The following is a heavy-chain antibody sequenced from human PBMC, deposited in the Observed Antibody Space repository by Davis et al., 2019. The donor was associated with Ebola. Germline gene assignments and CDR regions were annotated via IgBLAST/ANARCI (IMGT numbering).Heavy chain of an antibody. CDR2: ISGSAGNT. V-gene: IGHV3-23*01. CDR1: GFTFSSYA. CDR3: AKGLGASDWYAFDY. D-gene: IGHD6-19*01. J-gene: IGHJ4*02. Sequence: GESLKISCAASGFTFSSYAMSWVRQAPGKGLEWVSAISGSAGNTYYADSVKGRFTISRDNSMNTLYLQMNSLRADDTAVYYCAKGLGASDWYAFDYWGQRALVTVSS.